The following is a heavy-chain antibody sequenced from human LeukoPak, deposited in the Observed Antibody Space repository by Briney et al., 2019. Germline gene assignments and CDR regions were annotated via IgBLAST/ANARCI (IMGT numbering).Heavy chain of an antibody. CDR2: MNPNSGNT. Sequence: GASVKVSCKASGYTSTSYDINWVRQATGQGLEWMGWMNPNSGNTGYAQKFQGRVTITRNTSISTAYMELSSLRSEDTAVYYCARGADQIAAAGGMDVWGKGTTVTVSS. CDR1: GYTSTSYD. J-gene: IGHJ6*04. V-gene: IGHV1-8*03. D-gene: IGHD6-13*01. CDR3: ARGADQIAAAGGMDV.